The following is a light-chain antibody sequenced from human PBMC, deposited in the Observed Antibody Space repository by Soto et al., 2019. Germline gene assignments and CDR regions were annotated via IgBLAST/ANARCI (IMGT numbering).Light chain of an antibody. Sequence: QSVLTQPPSVSGAPGQRVTISCAGSTSNIGTGYDVHWYQQLPGTAPKLLIYDNTNRPSGVPDRFSGSKSGTSASLAITGLQAEDEADYYCQSFDSNLRSSGFGSGTKLTVL. CDR2: DNT. CDR1: TSNIGTGYD. J-gene: IGLJ1*01. V-gene: IGLV1-40*01. CDR3: QSFDSNLRSSG.